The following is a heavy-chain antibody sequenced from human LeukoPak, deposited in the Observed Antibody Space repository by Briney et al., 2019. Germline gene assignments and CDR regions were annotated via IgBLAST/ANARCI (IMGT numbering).Heavy chain of an antibody. Sequence: GESLKISCKGSGYSFTSYWIGWVRQMPGKGLEWMGIIYPGDSDTRYSPSFQGQVTISADKSISTAYLQWSSLNASDTAMYYCARQNSYYDSSGYYSFDYWGQGTLVTVSS. CDR2: IYPGDSDT. CDR1: GYSFTSYW. J-gene: IGHJ4*02. D-gene: IGHD3-22*01. CDR3: ARQNSYYDSSGYYSFDY. V-gene: IGHV5-51*01.